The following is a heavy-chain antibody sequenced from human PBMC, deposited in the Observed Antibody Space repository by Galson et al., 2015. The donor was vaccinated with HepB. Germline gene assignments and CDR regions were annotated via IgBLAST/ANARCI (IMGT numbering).Heavy chain of an antibody. D-gene: IGHD6-19*01. CDR2: ISSSSSTI. J-gene: IGHJ6*02. CDR3: ARERYSSGWYFYYGMDV. Sequence: SLRLSCAASGFTFSRYSTNWVRQAPGKGLEWVAYISSSSSTINYADSVKGRFTISRDNAKNSLYLQMNSLRDEDTAVYYCARERYSSGWYFYYGMDVWGQGTTVIVSS. CDR1: GFTFSRYS. V-gene: IGHV3-48*02.